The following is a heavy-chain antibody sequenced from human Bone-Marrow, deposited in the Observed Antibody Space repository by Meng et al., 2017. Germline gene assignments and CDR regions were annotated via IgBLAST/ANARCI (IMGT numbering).Heavy chain of an antibody. CDR3: ARGPTTMAHDFDY. Sequence: QVQLQQWGAGLLKPSETLPLTCVVSGGSFSDYYRSWIRQPPGKGLEWIGEINHSGSTNYNPSLESRATISVDTSQNNLSLKLSSVTAADSAVYYCARGPTTMAHDFDYWGQGTLVTVSS. CDR2: INHSGST. V-gene: IGHV4-34*01. J-gene: IGHJ4*02. CDR1: GGSFSDYY. D-gene: IGHD4-11*01.